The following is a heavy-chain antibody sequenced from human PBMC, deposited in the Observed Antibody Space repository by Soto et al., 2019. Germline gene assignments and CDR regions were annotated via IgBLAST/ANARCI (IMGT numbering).Heavy chain of an antibody. CDR2: IIPIFGTA. Sequence: SVKVSCKASGCTFSSYAISWVRQAPGQGLEWMGGIIPIFGTANYAQKFQGRVTITADESTSTAYMELSSLGSEDTAVYYCAGYCSSTSCYTFYYGMDVWGQGTTVTVSS. CDR1: GCTFSSYA. V-gene: IGHV1-69*13. D-gene: IGHD2-2*02. CDR3: AGYCSSTSCYTFYYGMDV. J-gene: IGHJ6*02.